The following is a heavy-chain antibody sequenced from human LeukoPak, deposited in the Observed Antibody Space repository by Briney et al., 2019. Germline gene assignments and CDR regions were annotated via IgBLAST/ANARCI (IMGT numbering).Heavy chain of an antibody. Sequence: SETLSLTCTVSGDSISSYYWSWIRQPPGKGLEWIGYIYYSGSTTYNPSLKSRVTISVDTSKNQFSLKLSSVTAADTAVYYCATVSDSSSWNYYYYMDVWGKGTTVTISS. CDR3: ATVSDSSSWNYYYYMDV. CDR1: GDSISSYY. J-gene: IGHJ6*03. D-gene: IGHD6-13*01. CDR2: IYYSGST. V-gene: IGHV4-59*01.